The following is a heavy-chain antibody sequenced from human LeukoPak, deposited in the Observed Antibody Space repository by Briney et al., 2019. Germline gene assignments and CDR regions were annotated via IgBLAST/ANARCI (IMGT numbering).Heavy chain of an antibody. V-gene: IGHV1-3*01. CDR3: ARVQLWFGEIDY. CDR1: GYTFTSYA. CDR2: INAGNGNT. J-gene: IGHJ4*02. Sequence: ASVKVSCKASGYTFTSYAMHRVRQAPGQRLEWMGWINAGNGNTKYSQKFQGRVTITRDTSASTAYMELSSLRSEDTAVYYCARVQLWFGEIDYWGQGTLVTVSS. D-gene: IGHD3-10*01.